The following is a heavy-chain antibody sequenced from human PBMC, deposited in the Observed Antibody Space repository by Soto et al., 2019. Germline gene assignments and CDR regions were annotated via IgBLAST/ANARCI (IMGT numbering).Heavy chain of an antibody. D-gene: IGHD5-12*01. V-gene: IGHV1-3*01. J-gene: IGHJ4*02. CDR2: INAGNGNT. CDR1: GYTFTSYA. Sequence: ASVKVSCKASGYTFTSYAMHWVRQAPGQRLEWMGWINAGNGNTKYSQKFQGRVTITRDTSASTAYMELSSLRSEDTAVYYCARAPGYSGYDGYFDYWGQGALVTVSS. CDR3: ARAPGYSGYDGYFDY.